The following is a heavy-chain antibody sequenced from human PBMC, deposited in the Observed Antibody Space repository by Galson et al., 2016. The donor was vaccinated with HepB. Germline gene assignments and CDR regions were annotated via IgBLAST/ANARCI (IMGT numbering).Heavy chain of an antibody. V-gene: IGHV1-2*02. CDR1: GYRFTAFY. J-gene: IGHJ4*02. CDR3: AVGSDF. D-gene: IGHD1-26*01. Sequence: SVKVSCKASGYRFTAFYIHCVRQAPGRGLEWIGCIYTNNGDTSYSQKIQGRVTMTRDTSINPAYMEFTRLRSDDSCVYYCAVGSDFWGRGTLITVSS. CDR2: IYTNNGDT.